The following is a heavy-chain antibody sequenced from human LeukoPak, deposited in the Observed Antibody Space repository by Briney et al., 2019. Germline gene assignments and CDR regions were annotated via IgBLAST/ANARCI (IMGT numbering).Heavy chain of an antibody. V-gene: IGHV3-48*01. Sequence: GGSLRLSCAASGFTFSTYSMTWVRQAPGKGLEWVSYISSSSSTIYYGGSVKGRFTVSRDNAKNSLYLQMNSLRAEDTAVYYCATSEAGIAAAGPFDYWGQGTLVTVSS. CDR2: ISSSSSTI. J-gene: IGHJ4*02. D-gene: IGHD6-13*01. CDR1: GFTFSTYS. CDR3: ATSEAGIAAAGPFDY.